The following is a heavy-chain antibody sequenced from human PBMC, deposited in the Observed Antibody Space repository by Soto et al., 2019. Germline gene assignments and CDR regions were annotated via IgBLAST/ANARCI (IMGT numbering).Heavy chain of an antibody. D-gene: IGHD2-15*01. J-gene: IGHJ5*02. CDR3: TRIININWLDP. CDR2: IYSGGTT. Sequence: GGSLRLSCAASGFTFSKSYMSWVRQAPGRGLEWVSVIYSGGTTYYPDSVKGRFTIATDNSKNTLYLQMNSLTAEDTAVYYCTRIININWLDPWGQGTLVTVSS. CDR1: GFTFSKSY. V-gene: IGHV3-66*01.